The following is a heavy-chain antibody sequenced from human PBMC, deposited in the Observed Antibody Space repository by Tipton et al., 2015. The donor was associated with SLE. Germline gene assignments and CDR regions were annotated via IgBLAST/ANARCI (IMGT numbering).Heavy chain of an antibody. D-gene: IGHD7-27*01. J-gene: IGHJ6*03. Sequence: LRLSCTVSGGSIISGSNYWNWIRQSAGKGLEWIGHIYFIGSTNYNPSLKSRATISLDTSKNQFSLQLSSVTAADTAVYYCARIGGAGDLYYYYMDVWGKGTTVTVSS. CDR2: IYFIGST. CDR3: ARIGGAGDLYYYYMDV. CDR1: GGSIISGSNY. V-gene: IGHV4-61*09.